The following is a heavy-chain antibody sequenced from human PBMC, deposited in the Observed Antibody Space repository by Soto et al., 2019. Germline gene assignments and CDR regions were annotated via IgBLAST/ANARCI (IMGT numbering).Heavy chain of an antibody. CDR2: ISYDGSNK. V-gene: IGHV3-30-3*01. CDR3: ARGVGSGSYYNQYNWFDP. CDR1: GFTFSSYA. D-gene: IGHD3-10*01. J-gene: IGHJ5*02. Sequence: GGSLRLSCAASGFTFSSYAMHWVRQAPGKGLEWVAVISYDGSNKYYADSVKGRFTISRDNSKNTLYLQMNSLRAEDTAVYYCARGVGSGSYYNQYNWFDPWGQGTLVTVSS.